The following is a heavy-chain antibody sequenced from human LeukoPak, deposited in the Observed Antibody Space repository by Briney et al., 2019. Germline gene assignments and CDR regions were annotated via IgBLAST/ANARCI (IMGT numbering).Heavy chain of an antibody. J-gene: IGHJ4*02. V-gene: IGHV3-23*01. CDR1: GFTFSTFA. D-gene: IGHD3-3*01. CDR2: ITGAGDTT. Sequence: GGSLRLSCAASGFTFSTFAMSWVRQDPGRGLEWVSSITGAGDTTFYPESVKGRFTISRDNSKNTLYLQMNSLRVEDTALYFCVRDRNYYEALQRSYWGQGTLVTVPS. CDR3: VRDRNYYEALQRSY.